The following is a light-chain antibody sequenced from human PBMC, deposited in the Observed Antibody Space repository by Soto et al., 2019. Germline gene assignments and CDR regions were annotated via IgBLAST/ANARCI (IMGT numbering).Light chain of an antibody. CDR1: QSVSSTY. CDR3: QQYGGSRWT. Sequence: EIVLTQSPGTLSLSPGERATLSCRASQSVSSTYLAWYQQKPGQAPRLLIYGASNRATGIPDRFSGSGSGTDVTLTISRLEPEDFAVYYCQQYGGSRWTFGQGTMVDI. CDR2: GAS. J-gene: IGKJ1*01. V-gene: IGKV3-20*01.